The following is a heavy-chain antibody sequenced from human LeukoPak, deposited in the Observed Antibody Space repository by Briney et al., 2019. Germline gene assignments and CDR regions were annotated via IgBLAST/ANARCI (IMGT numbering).Heavy chain of an antibody. CDR2: ISSGSSAI. J-gene: IGHJ6*04. D-gene: IGHD3-10*02. CDR1: GFTFTTYS. V-gene: IGHV3-21*01. CDR3: AELGITMIGGV. Sequence: GGSLRLSCEASGFTFTTYSMTWVRQAPGKGLEWVSIISSGSSAIFSADALKGRFTISRDNAKNSLYLQMNSLRAEDTAVYYCAELGITMIGGVWGKGTTVAISS.